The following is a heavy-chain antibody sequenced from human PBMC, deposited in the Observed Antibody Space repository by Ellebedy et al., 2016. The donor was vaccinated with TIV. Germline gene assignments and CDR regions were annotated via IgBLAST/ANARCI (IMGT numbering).Heavy chain of an antibody. CDR2: ISASGSTT. D-gene: IGHD6-6*01. CDR1: GFSFRTYA. V-gene: IGHV3-23*01. Sequence: GESLKISCAASGFSFRTYAMSWVRQAPGKGLEWVSAISASGSTTSYADSVKGRFTISRDNSKNTLYVQINSLRAEDTAVYYCASYSTSSGSQHWGQGTLVTVSS. J-gene: IGHJ1*01. CDR3: ASYSTSSGSQH.